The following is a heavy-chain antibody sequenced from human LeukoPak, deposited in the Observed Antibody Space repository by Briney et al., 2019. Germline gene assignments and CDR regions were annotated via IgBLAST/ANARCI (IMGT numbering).Heavy chain of an antibody. CDR1: GYTLTELS. Sequence: AASVKVSCKVSGYTLTELSMHWVRQAPGKGLEWMGGFDPEDGETIYAQKFQGRVTMTEDTSTDTAYMELSSLRSEDTAVYYCATDPPWSGNSYYYYGMDVWGQGTTVTVSS. V-gene: IGHV1-24*01. CDR3: ATDPPWSGNSYYYYGMDV. CDR2: FDPEDGET. D-gene: IGHD3-10*01. J-gene: IGHJ6*02.